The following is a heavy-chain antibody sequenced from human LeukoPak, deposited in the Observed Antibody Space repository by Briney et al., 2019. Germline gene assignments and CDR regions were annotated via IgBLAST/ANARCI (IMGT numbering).Heavy chain of an antibody. V-gene: IGHV4-34*01. J-gene: IGHJ4*02. CDR3: ARGRIDGYNTYDY. Sequence: PSETLSLTCAVYGGSFSGYYWSWIRQPPGKGLEWIGEINHSGSTNYNPSLKSRVTISVDTSKNQFSLKLSSVTAADTAVYYCARGRIDGYNTYDYWGQGTLVTVSS. D-gene: IGHD5-24*01. CDR1: GGSFSGYY. CDR2: INHSGST.